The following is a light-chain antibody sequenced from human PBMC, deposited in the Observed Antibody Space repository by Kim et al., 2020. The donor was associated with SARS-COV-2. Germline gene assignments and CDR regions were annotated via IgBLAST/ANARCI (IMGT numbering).Light chain of an antibody. J-gene: IGKJ2*01. Sequence: EIVLTQSPATLSLSPGERATLSCRASQSVSSYLAWYQQKPGQAPRLLIYDASNRVTGIPARFSGSGSGTDFTLTISSLEPEDFAVYYCQQRSNWPPYTFGQGTKLEI. CDR2: DAS. CDR1: QSVSSY. CDR3: QQRSNWPPYT. V-gene: IGKV3-11*01.